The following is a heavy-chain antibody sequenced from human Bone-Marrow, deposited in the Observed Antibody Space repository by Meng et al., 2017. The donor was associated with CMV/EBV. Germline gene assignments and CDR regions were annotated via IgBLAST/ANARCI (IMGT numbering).Heavy chain of an antibody. CDR3: ARDLGYGVWDS. Sequence: LSCAAYGLTFSDDYMTWVRQAPGKGLEWIAFISNTGGSIYYVASVEGRFTISRDNTRNSLYLQMNRLRAEDTAMYYCARDLGYGVWDSWGQGTLVTVSS. V-gene: IGHV3-11*01. D-gene: IGHD4-17*01. CDR1: GLTFSDDY. CDR2: ISNTGGSI. J-gene: IGHJ5*01.